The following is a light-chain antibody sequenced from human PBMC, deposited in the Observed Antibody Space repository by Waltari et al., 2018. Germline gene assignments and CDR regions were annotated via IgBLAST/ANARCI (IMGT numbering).Light chain of an antibody. Sequence: QSALTQPRSVSGSPGQSVTISCTGSGSDVGGYIYVSWYHHHPGRAPKVVIYDVDKRSSGVPDRFSGSQSGKTASLTISGLQAEDEGDYCCSYAGRYTFVFGSGTRVTVL. J-gene: IGLJ1*01. CDR3: CSYAGRYTFV. V-gene: IGLV2-11*01. CDR2: DVD. CDR1: GSDVGGYIY.